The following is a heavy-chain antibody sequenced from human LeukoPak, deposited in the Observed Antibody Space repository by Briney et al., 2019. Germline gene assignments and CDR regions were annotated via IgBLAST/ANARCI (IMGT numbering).Heavy chain of an antibody. D-gene: IGHD4-17*01. CDR2: ISYDGSNK. J-gene: IGHJ4*02. CDR1: GFTFSSYG. V-gene: IGHV3-30*18. CDR3: AKDPSYYGDYPGY. Sequence: GGSLRLSSAASGFTFSSYGMHWVRQAPGKGLEWVAVISYDGSNKYYADSVKGRFTISRDNSKNTLYLQMNSLRAEDTAVYYCAKDPSYYGDYPGYWGQGTLVTVSS.